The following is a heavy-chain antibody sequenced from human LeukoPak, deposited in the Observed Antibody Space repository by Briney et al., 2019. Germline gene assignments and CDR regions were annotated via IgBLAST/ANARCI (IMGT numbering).Heavy chain of an antibody. CDR3: ARVQAYYGSGSYFY. CDR1: GFTFSSYA. J-gene: IGHJ4*02. Sequence: GGSLRLSCAASGFTFSSYAMHWVRQAPGKGLEWVAVISYDGSNKYYADSMKGRFTISRDNAKNSLYLQMNSLRAEDTAVYYCARVQAYYGSGSYFYWGQGTLVTVSS. V-gene: IGHV3-30*04. CDR2: ISYDGSNK. D-gene: IGHD3-10*01.